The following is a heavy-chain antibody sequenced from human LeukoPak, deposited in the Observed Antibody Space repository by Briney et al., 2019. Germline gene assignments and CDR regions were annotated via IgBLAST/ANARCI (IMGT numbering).Heavy chain of an antibody. D-gene: IGHD2-2*01. CDR3: ARDIVVVPAADDY. V-gene: IGHV1-2*02. CDR1: GYTFTGYY. CDR2: INPNSGGT. Sequence: ASVKVFCKASGYTFTGYYMHWVRQAPGQGLEWMGWINPNSGGTNYAQKFQGRVTMTRDTSISTAYMELSRLRSDDTAVYYCARDIVVVPAADDYWGQGTLVTVSS. J-gene: IGHJ4*02.